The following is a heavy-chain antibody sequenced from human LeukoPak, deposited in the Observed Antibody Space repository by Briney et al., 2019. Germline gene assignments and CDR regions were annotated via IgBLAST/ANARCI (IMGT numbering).Heavy chain of an antibody. D-gene: IGHD1-14*01. CDR1: GFIFSNYA. V-gene: IGHV3-23*01. CDR2: ISSHVDST. Sequence: GGSLRLSCAASGFIFSNYAMSWVRQAPGRGLEGVSTISSHVDSTYVADSVHRRSTISAHNSQNPLYLQMNTVSADDTAVYYCVKGPRPHITVAHTFENWGQGTLVTVSS. J-gene: IGHJ4*02. CDR3: VKGPRPHITVAHTFEN.